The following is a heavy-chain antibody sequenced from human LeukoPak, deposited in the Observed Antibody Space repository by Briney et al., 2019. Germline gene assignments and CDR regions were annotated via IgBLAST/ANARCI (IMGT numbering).Heavy chain of an antibody. CDR2: IRSKAYGGTT. CDR1: GFTFGDYA. D-gene: IGHD2-2*01. J-gene: IGHJ6*02. V-gene: IGHV3-49*04. CDR3: TRDLIVVVPAAMIYYYYGMDV. Sequence: GGSLRLSCTASGFTFGDYAMSWVRQAPGKGLEWVGFIRSKAYGGTTEYAASVKGRFTISRDDSKSIAYLQMNSLKTEDTAVYYCTRDLIVVVPAAMIYYYYGMDVWGQGTTVTVSS.